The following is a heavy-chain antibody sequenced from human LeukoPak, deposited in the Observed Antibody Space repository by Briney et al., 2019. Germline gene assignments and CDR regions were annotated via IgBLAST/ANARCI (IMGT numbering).Heavy chain of an antibody. D-gene: IGHD6-13*01. CDR2: INLDGSEK. J-gene: IGHJ6*02. CDR3: ARDYAAGAIDV. CDR1: GFTFNRYW. Sequence: PGGSLRLSCAASGFTFNRYWMTWVRQAPGKGLEWVVNINLDGSEKYYVDSVKGRFTVSRDNAEKSLFLQMNSLRAEDTAVYYCARDYAAGAIDVWGRGITVTVSS. V-gene: IGHV3-7*01.